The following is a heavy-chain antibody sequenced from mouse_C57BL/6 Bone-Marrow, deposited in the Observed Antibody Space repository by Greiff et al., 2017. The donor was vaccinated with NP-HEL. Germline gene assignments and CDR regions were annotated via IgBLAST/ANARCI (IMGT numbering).Heavy chain of an antibody. CDR1: GFTFSSYA. D-gene: IGHD2-1*01. CDR2: ISAGGSYT. J-gene: IGHJ3*01. Sequence: EVQLVESGGGLVKPGGSLKLSCAASGFTFSSYAMSWVRQTPEKRLEWVATISAGGSYTYYPDNVKGRFTFSRDNAKTNLYLQMRHLESEDRAMYYCSRDLLGFAYWGQGTLVTVSA. CDR3: SRDLLGFAY. V-gene: IGHV5-4*01.